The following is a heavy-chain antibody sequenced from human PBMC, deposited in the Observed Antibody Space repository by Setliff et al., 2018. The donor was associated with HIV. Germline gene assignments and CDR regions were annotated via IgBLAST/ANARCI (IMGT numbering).Heavy chain of an antibody. CDR2: IYYRGNT. Sequence: SETLSLTCTVSGGSISSSSYYWGWIRQPPGKGLEWTGSIYYRGNTYYNPSLKSRVTISVDTSKNQFSLKLRSVTAADTAVYYCARQGTYTHYMGVWGKGTTVTVSS. D-gene: IGHD3-16*01. J-gene: IGHJ6*03. CDR1: GGSISSSSYY. V-gene: IGHV4-39*01. CDR3: ARQGTYTHYMGV.